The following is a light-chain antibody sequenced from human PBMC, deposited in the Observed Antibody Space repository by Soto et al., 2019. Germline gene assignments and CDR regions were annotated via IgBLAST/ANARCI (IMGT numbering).Light chain of an antibody. Sequence: EIVLTQSPGTLSLSLGDRATLSCWASQSVASNYLAWYQQRPGQAPRLLIYGASTRATGVPDRFSGSGSGTDFTLTISRLELEDFAVYFCQQYAASPLTFGGGTKVEIK. CDR2: GAS. CDR1: QSVASNY. J-gene: IGKJ4*01. V-gene: IGKV3-20*01. CDR3: QQYAASPLT.